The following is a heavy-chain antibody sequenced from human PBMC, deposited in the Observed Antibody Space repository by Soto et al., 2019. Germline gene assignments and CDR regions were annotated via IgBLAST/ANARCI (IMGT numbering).Heavy chain of an antibody. D-gene: IGHD2-15*01. CDR1: GDSISGSYYY. J-gene: IGHJ5*02. CDR3: ARHDETPTHRGWRWFDP. CDR2: IFYSGST. Sequence: QVQLQESGPGLVRPSEILSLTCTVSGDSISGSYYYWGWIRQSPGKGLEWIASIFYSGSTYYNPSLKSRVTISVDTSMNQFSLDLTSVTAADMSMYYCARHDETPTHRGWRWFDPWGRGTLVTVSS. V-gene: IGHV4-39*01.